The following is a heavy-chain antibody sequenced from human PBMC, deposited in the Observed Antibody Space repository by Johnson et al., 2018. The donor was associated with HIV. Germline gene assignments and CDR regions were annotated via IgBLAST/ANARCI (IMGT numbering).Heavy chain of an antibody. D-gene: IGHD1-20*01. CDR1: GFSFDDYN. Sequence: VQLVESGGGLIQPGGSLRLSCVASGFSFDDYNMNWVRQAPGKGLEWVCGINPRPDSAACADSVKGRFTISRDNAKTSLYLQMNSLRAEDTALYYCARDRTITGNDPFDIWGQGTMVTVSS. CDR3: ARDRTITGNDPFDI. J-gene: IGHJ3*02. V-gene: IGHV3-20*04. CDR2: INPRPDSA.